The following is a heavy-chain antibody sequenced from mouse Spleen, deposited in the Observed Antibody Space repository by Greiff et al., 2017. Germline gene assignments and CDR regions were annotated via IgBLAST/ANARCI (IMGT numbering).Heavy chain of an antibody. J-gene: IGHJ3*01. CDR2: INPSNGRT. V-gene: IGHV1S81*02. CDR3: AALTGTTY. D-gene: IGHD4-1*01. Sequence: QVQLKQSGAELVKPGASVKLSCKASGYTFTSYWMHWVKQRPGQGLEWIGEINPSNGRTNYNEKFKSKATLTVDKSSSTAYMQLSSLTSEDSAVYYCAALTGTTYWGQGTLVTVSA. CDR1: GYTFTSYW.